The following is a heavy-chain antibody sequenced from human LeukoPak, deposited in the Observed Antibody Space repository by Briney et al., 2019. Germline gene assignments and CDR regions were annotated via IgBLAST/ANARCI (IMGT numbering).Heavy chain of an antibody. CDR2: TYYRSKWNN. Sequence: SQTLSLTCAISGDSVSSNNAAWNWIRQSPSRGLEWLGRTYYRSKWNNDYAISVKSRIMIKSDTSRNQFSLQLNSVTPEDTAVYYCARDLGYCTNGVCHTRFDYWGQGTLVAVSS. D-gene: IGHD2-8*01. CDR3: ARDLGYCTNGVCHTRFDY. V-gene: IGHV6-1*01. J-gene: IGHJ4*02. CDR1: GDSVSSNNAA.